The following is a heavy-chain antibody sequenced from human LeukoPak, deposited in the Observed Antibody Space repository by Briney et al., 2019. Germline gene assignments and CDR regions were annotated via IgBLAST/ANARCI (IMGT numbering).Heavy chain of an antibody. J-gene: IGHJ4*02. CDR3: AKDDTTMVRGVITPLVDY. Sequence: GGSLRLSCAASGFTFSSYGMRWVRQAPGKGLEWVAFIRYDGSNKYYADSVKGRFTISRDNSKNTLYLQMNSLRAEDTAVYYCAKDDTTMVRGVITPLVDYWGQGTLVTVSS. CDR1: GFTFSSYG. D-gene: IGHD3-10*01. V-gene: IGHV3-30*02. CDR2: IRYDGSNK.